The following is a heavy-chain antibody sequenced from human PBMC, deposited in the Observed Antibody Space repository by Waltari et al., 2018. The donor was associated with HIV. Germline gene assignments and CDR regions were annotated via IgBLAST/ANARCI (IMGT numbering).Heavy chain of an antibody. D-gene: IGHD3-3*01. V-gene: IGHV3-23*01. J-gene: IGHJ4*02. CDR1: GFGFCRYA. Sequence: VQLLESGGGLVQSGGSLPLSCAASGFGFCRYAIIWVRQGPGKGLEWVSAIGGGGDRSYYVDSVKGRFTISRDNSKNTLSLQMNGLRAEDTAVYYCVKGGGYYDSTGNVPFDYWGQGSLVTVSS. CDR3: VKGGGYYDSTGNVPFDY. CDR2: IGGGGDRS.